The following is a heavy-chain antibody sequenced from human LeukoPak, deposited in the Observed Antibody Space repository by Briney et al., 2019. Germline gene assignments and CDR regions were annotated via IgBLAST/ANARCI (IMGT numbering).Heavy chain of an antibody. J-gene: IGHJ4*02. D-gene: IGHD4-17*01. CDR2: ISWNSGSI. CDR3: AKADYGDYARPDY. CDR1: GFTFDDYA. Sequence: PGRSLRLSCAASGFTFDDYAMHWVRQAPGKGLEWVSGISWNSGSIGYADSVKGRFTISRDNAKNSLYLQMNSLRAEDTALYYCAKADYGDYARPDYWGQGTLVTVSS. V-gene: IGHV3-9*01.